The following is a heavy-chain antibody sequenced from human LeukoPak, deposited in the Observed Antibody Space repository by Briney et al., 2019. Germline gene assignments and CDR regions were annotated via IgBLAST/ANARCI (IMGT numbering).Heavy chain of an antibody. V-gene: IGHV1-24*01. CDR2: FDPEDGET. CDR3: ASKHDYGDYFGY. D-gene: IGHD4-17*01. CDR1: GYTLTELS. J-gene: IGHJ4*02. Sequence: GASVKVSCKVSGYTLTELSMHWVRQAPGKGLEWMGGFDPEDGETIYAQKFQGRVTITADKSTSTAYMELSSLRSEDTAVYYCASKHDYGDYFGYWGQGTLVTVSS.